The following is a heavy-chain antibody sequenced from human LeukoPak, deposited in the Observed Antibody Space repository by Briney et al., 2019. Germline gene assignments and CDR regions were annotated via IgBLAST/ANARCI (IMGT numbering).Heavy chain of an antibody. Sequence: TGGSLRLSCAASGFTFSDYYMSWIRQAPGKGLEWVANIKQDGSEKYYVDSVKGRFTISRDNAKNSLYLQMNSLRAEDTAVYYCARDSSGCIFDYWGQGTLVTVSS. CDR3: ARDSSGCIFDY. J-gene: IGHJ4*02. V-gene: IGHV3-7*01. CDR2: IKQDGSEK. D-gene: IGHD6-19*01. CDR1: GFTFSDYY.